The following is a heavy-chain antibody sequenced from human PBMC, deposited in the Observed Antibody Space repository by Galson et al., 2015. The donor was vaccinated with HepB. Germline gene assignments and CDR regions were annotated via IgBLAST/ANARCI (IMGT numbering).Heavy chain of an antibody. CDR1: GYTFTSYG. CDR3: AINPYYDYIWGSYRYGGGDAFYI. V-gene: IGHV1-18*01. J-gene: IGHJ3*02. D-gene: IGHD3-16*02. Sequence: SVKVSCKASGYTFTSYGISWVRQAPGQGLEWMGWISAYNGNTNYAQKLQGRVTMTTDTSTSTAYMELRSLRSDDTAVYYCAINPYYDYIWGSYRYGGGDAFYIWGQGTMVTVSS. CDR2: ISAYNGNT.